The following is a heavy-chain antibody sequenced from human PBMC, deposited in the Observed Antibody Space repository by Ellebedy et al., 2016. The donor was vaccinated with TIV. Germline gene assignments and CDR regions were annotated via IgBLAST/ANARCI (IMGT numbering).Heavy chain of an antibody. J-gene: IGHJ4*02. V-gene: IGHV3-30*18. CDR2: ISYDDITT. Sequence: GESLKISCEASGFTFSTFGMHWVRQSPGKGLEWVALISYDDITTYYADSVKGRFTISRDNSKNTLYLQMNSLRPEDTAVYYCAKDLGGDYHFDYWGRGTLVTVSS. D-gene: IGHD4-17*01. CDR3: AKDLGGDYHFDY. CDR1: GFTFSTFG.